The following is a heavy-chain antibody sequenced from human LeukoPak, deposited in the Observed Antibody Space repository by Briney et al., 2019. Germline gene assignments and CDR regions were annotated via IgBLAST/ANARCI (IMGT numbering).Heavy chain of an antibody. Sequence: GGSLRLSCAASGFTFSRYWMHWVRQAPGKGLVWVSRINSDGSSTSYADSVKGRFTISRDTAKNTLYLQMNSLRAEDTAVYYCARDQGFSYYFYYMDVWGKGTTVTVSS. CDR1: GFTFSRYW. D-gene: IGHD3-3*01. J-gene: IGHJ6*03. CDR2: INSDGSST. CDR3: ARDQGFSYYFYYMDV. V-gene: IGHV3-74*01.